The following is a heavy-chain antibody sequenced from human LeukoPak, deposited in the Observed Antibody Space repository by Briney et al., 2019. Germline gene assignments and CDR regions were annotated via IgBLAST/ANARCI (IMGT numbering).Heavy chain of an antibody. J-gene: IGHJ6*03. CDR2: ISSSGSTI. Sequence: GGSLRLSCAASGFTFSDYYMSWIRQAPGKGLEWVSYISSSGSTIYYADSVKGRFTISRDNAKNSLYLQMNSLRAEDTAVYYCARVLGGGDCYSQICYYYYYMDVWGKGTTVTVSS. V-gene: IGHV3-11*04. CDR1: GFTFSDYY. D-gene: IGHD2-21*02. CDR3: ARVLGGGDCYSQICYYYYYMDV.